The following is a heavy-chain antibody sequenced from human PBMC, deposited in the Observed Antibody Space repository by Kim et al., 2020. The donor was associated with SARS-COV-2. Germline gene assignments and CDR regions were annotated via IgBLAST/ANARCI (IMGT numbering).Heavy chain of an antibody. J-gene: IGHJ4*02. Sequence: GESLKISCKGSGYSFTSYWISWVRQMPGKGLEWMGRIDPSDSYTNYSPSFQGHVTISADKSISTAYLQWSSLKASDTAMYYCARHFVGLRYFDWVLDYWGQGNLVTVSP. V-gene: IGHV5-10-1*01. CDR1: GYSFTSYW. D-gene: IGHD3-9*01. CDR2: IDPSDSYT. CDR3: ARHFVGLRYFDWVLDY.